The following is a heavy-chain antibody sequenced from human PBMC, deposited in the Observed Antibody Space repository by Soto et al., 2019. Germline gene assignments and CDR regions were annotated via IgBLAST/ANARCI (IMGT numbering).Heavy chain of an antibody. Sequence: QITLKESGPTLVKPTQTLTLTCTFSGFSLSTSGVGVGWIRQPPGKALEWLALIYWDDDKRYSPSLKSRLTITKDTSKNQVVLTMTNMDPVDTATYYCARRITMVRGNNWFDPWGQGTLVTVSS. V-gene: IGHV2-5*02. CDR3: ARRITMVRGNNWFDP. D-gene: IGHD3-10*01. CDR2: IYWDDDK. J-gene: IGHJ5*02. CDR1: GFSLSTSGVG.